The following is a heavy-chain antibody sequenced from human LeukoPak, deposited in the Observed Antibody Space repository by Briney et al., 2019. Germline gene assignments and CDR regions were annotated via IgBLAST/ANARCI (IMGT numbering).Heavy chain of an antibody. Sequence: GRSLRLSCAASGFTFSSYGMHWVRQAPGRGLEWVSYISSRSSTIYYADSVQGRLTISRNNAENSLYLQMNSLRDEDTAVYYCASGEGYFDYWGQGTLVTVSS. CDR1: GFTFSSYG. J-gene: IGHJ4*02. CDR2: ISSRSSTI. CDR3: ASGEGYFDY. V-gene: IGHV3-48*02.